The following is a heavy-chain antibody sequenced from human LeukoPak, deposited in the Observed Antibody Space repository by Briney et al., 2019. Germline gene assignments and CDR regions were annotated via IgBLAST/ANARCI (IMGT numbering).Heavy chain of an antibody. D-gene: IGHD6-19*01. V-gene: IGHV3-53*01. CDR2: IYSGGGT. J-gene: IGHJ4*02. Sequence: GSLRLSCAAPGFTVSNNYMTWVRQTPGKGLEWVSVIYSGGGTYYADSVRGRFTISRDNSKNTLYLQMNSLRAEDTAVYYCARARYSSGWLGFDYWGQRTLVTVSS. CDR1: GFTVSNNY. CDR3: ARARYSSGWLGFDY.